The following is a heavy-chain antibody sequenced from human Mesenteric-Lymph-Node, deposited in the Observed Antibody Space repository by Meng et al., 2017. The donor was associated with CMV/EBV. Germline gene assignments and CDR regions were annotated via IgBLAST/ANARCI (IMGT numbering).Heavy chain of an antibody. V-gene: IGHV4-34*01. CDR1: GGSFSGYY. J-gene: IGHJ4*02. CDR3: ARGSSYDILTGYFDY. D-gene: IGHD3-9*01. Sequence: QGQLHQWGAGLLKPSETLSVTCAVYGGSFSGYYWNWIRQSSEKGLEWIGEINHSGSTTYNPSFTSRIIISVDTSTNQISLNMSSVTAADTAVYYCARGSSYDILTGYFDYWGQGALVTVSS. CDR2: INHSGST.